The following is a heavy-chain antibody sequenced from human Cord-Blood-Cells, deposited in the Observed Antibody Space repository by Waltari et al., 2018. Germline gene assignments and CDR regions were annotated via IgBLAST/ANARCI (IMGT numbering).Heavy chain of an antibody. V-gene: IGHV3-33*01. CDR3: ARAGGFSRAFDI. Sequence: QVQLVESGGGVVQPGRSLRLSCAASGFTFSSYGMHWFRQAPGKGLGWVAVIWYDGSNKYYADSVKGRFTISRDNSKNTLYLQMNSLRAEDTAVYYCARAGGFSRAFDIWGQGTMVTVSS. CDR2: IWYDGSNK. CDR1: GFTFSSYG. J-gene: IGHJ3*02. D-gene: IGHD3-10*01.